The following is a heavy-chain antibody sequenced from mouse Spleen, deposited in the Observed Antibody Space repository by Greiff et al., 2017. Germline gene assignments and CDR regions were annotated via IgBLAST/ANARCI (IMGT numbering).Heavy chain of an antibody. CDR2: IYPGSGST. D-gene: IGHD2-3*01. V-gene: IGHV1-55*01. CDR1: GYTFTSYW. J-gene: IGHJ4*01. Sequence: QVQLQQPGAELVKPGASVKMSCKASGYTFTSYWITWVKQRPGQGLEWIGDIYPGSGSTNYNEKFKSKATLTVDTSSSTAYMQLSSLTSEDSAVYYCARWCDGYPYYAMDYWGQGTSVTVSS. CDR3: ARWCDGYPYYAMDY.